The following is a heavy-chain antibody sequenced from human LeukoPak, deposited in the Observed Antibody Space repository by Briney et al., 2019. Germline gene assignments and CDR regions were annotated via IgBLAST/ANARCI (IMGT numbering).Heavy chain of an antibody. D-gene: IGHD3-10*01. J-gene: IGHJ6*02. CDR2: INDSGST. V-gene: IGHV4-34*01. CDR3: ARGQNYGSGSYRNYYYYYYGMDV. Sequence: SETLSLTCAVYGGSFSGDYWSWIRQPPGKGLEWIGEINDSGSTNYDPSLKSRVTISVDTSKNQFSLKLSSVTAADTAVYYCARGQNYGSGSYRNYYYYYYGMDVWDQGTTVTVSS. CDR1: GGSFSGDY.